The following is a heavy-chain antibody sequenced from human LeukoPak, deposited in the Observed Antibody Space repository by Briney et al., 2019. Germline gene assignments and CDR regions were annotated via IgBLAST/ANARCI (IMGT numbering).Heavy chain of an antibody. CDR3: AKVPGSNRLGELSS. CDR2: ISGSGGST. D-gene: IGHD3-16*02. J-gene: IGHJ5*02. Sequence: GGSLRLSCAASGFTFSSYAMSWVRQAPGEGLEWVSAISGSGGSTYYADSVKGRFTISRDNSKNTLYLQMNSLRAEDTAVYYCAKVPGSNRLGELSSWGQGTLVTVSS. CDR1: GFTFSSYA. V-gene: IGHV3-23*01.